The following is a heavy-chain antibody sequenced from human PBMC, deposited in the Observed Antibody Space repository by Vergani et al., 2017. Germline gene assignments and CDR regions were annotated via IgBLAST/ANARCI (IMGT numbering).Heavy chain of an antibody. J-gene: IGHJ4*02. D-gene: IGHD1-1*01. CDR3: AREALANEFDY. V-gene: IGHV3-48*04. CDR1: GFTFSSYS. CDR2: ISSSSSTI. Sequence: EVQLVESGGGLVQPGGSLRLSCAASGFTFSSYSMNWVRQAPGKGLEWVSYISSSSSTIYYADSVKGRFTISRDNAKNSLYLQMNSLRAEDTAVYYCAREALANEFDYGGQGTLVTVSS.